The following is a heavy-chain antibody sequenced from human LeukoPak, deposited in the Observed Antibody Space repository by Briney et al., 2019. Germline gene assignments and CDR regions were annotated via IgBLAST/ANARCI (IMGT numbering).Heavy chain of an antibody. J-gene: IGHJ4*02. CDR3: TRDPPPFN. CDR2: IRSKADGGTA. CDR1: GFTFGDYT. Sequence: GGSLRLSCAGSGFTFGDYTMTWLRQAPGKGLEWVGFIRSKADGGTAEYAASVKGRFTVSRDDSKSIAYLQMNSLKTEDTAVYYCTRDPPPFNWGQGTLVTVSS. V-gene: IGHV3-49*03.